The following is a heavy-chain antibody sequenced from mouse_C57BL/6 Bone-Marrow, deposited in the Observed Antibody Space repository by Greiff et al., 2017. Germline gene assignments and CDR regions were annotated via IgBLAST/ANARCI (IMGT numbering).Heavy chain of an antibody. CDR1: GYSITSGYY. J-gene: IGHJ4*01. CDR3: ARGGLPYAMDY. Sequence: EESGPGLVKPSQSLSLTCSVTGYSITSGYYWNWIRQFPGNKLEWMGYISYDGSNNYNPSLKNRISITRDPSKNQFFLKLNSVTTEDTATYYCARGGLPYAMDYWGQGTSVTVSS. V-gene: IGHV3-6*01. CDR2: ISYDGSN. D-gene: IGHD2-2*01.